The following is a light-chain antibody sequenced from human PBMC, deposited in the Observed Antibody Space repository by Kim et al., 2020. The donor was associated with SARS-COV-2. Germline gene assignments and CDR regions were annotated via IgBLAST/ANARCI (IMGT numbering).Light chain of an antibody. J-gene: IGLJ2*01. CDR1: SSSIDVNY. Sequence: GRTVTISCTRRSSSIDVNYVQWYQQRPGGVPTTVIYEDDPRPSGVSDRFSGSIDNTSNSASLTISGLKTEDEADYYCQSYNRDNVIFGGGTKLTVL. V-gene: IGLV6-57*03. CDR3: QSYNRDNVI. CDR2: EDD.